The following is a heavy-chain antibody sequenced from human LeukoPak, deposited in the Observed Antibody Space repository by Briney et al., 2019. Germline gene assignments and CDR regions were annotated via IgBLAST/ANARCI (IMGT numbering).Heavy chain of an antibody. D-gene: IGHD5-18*01. CDR3: AKDLDTAMVWADYYYGMDV. Sequence: GGSLRLSCAASEFTFRTYAMSWVRQAPGKGLEWVSTISGSGYRKYYADSVKGRFTISRDNSKNTLYLQMNSLRAEDTAVYYCAKDLDTAMVWADYYYGMDVWGQGTTVTVSS. V-gene: IGHV3-23*01. J-gene: IGHJ6*02. CDR2: ISGSGYRK. CDR1: EFTFRTYA.